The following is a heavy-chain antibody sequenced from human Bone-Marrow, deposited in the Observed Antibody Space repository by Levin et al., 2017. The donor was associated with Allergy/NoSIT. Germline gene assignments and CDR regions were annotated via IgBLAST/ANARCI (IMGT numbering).Heavy chain of an antibody. V-gene: IGHV3-7*01. CDR1: GFRFTTSW. D-gene: IGHD2-2*01. Sequence: LSLPCAASGFRFTTSWMSWVRQAPGKGLEWVATTRQDGNDLYYVDSVRGRFTISRDNAKKSLYLQMNGLRAEDTGVYYCVRGHYQLEVWGQGTTVTVSS. CDR2: TRQDGNDL. CDR3: VRGHYQLEV. J-gene: IGHJ6*02.